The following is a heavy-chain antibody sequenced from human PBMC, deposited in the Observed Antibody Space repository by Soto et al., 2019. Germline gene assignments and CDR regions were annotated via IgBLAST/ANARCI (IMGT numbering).Heavy chain of an antibody. Sequence: QVPLVESGGGVVQPGRSLRLSCAASGFTFSSYGMHWVRQAPGKGLEWVAVIWYDGSNKYYADSVKGRFTVSRDNSKDALDRPMNSLRAEDTAVSYCARDRGSYCRGGSCYSAHPCDYWGQGTLVAVSS. J-gene: IGHJ4*02. D-gene: IGHD2-15*01. CDR3: ARDRGSYCRGGSCYSAHPCDY. CDR1: GFTFSSYG. V-gene: IGHV3-33*01. CDR2: IWYDGSNK.